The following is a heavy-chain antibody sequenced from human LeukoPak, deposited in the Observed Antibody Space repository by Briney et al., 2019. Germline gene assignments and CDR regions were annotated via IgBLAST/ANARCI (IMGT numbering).Heavy chain of an antibody. Sequence: ASVKVSCKASGYTFTGYYMHWVRLAPGQGLEWMGWINPNSGGTNYAQKFQGRVTMTRDTSISTAYMELSRLRSDDTAVYYCATTYYYGSGSYGDAFDIWGQGTMVTASS. CDR3: ATTYYYGSGSYGDAFDI. CDR1: GYTFTGYY. J-gene: IGHJ3*02. CDR2: INPNSGGT. V-gene: IGHV1-2*02. D-gene: IGHD3-10*01.